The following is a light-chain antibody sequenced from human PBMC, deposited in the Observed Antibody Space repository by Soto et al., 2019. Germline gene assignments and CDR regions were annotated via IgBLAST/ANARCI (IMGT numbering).Light chain of an antibody. CDR2: AAS. CDR1: QGISNY. J-gene: IGKJ4*01. CDR3: QKYNSAPPLT. Sequence: DIQMTQSPSSLSASVGDRVTITCRASQGISNYLAWYQQKPAKVPKLLIYAASTLQSGVPSRFSGSGAGTDFTLLISSLQPEGVATYYCQKYNSAPPLTFGGGNKVEIK. V-gene: IGKV1-27*01.